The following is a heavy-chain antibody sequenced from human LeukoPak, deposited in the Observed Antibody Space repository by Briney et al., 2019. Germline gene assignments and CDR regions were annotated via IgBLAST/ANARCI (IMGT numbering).Heavy chain of an antibody. D-gene: IGHD4-17*01. J-gene: IGHJ5*02. CDR2: INYSGST. CDR3: AREDYGDYWFDP. Sequence: TSETLSLTCTVSGGSVSSYYWNWIRQPPGKGLEWIGYINYSGSTNYNPSLRSRVTISVDTSKNQFSLKLSSVTAADTAVYYCAREDYGDYWFDPWGQGTLVTVSS. CDR1: GGSVSSYY. V-gene: IGHV4-59*02.